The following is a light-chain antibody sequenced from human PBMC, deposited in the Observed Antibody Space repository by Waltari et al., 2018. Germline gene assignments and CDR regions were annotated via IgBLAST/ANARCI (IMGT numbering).Light chain of an antibody. CDR2: EVH. Sequence: QSALTQPASVSGSPGQSITISCPGTRADVGGYNLVSWYQQSSGKAPKLIIYEVHKLPSGVSSRFSASGSGNTASLTISGLQSEDEANYYCCSYAGTTSWVFGGGTKVTVL. V-gene: IGLV2-23*02. CDR3: CSYAGTTSWV. J-gene: IGLJ3*02. CDR1: RADVGGYNL.